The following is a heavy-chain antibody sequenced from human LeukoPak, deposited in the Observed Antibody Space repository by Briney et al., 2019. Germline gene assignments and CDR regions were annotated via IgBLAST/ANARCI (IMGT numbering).Heavy chain of an antibody. CDR1: GFAFSTYG. D-gene: IGHD5-12*01. Sequence: PGGSLRLSCITSGFAFSTYGMHWVRQAPGKGLEWVALIWNDGSKTYHAESVKDRFTISRENDKNSLFLQMNSLRAEDTAVYYCARDGGYSGYDADCWGQGTLVTVSS. J-gene: IGHJ4*02. CDR3: ARDGGYSGYDADC. V-gene: IGHV3-33*01. CDR2: IWNDGSKT.